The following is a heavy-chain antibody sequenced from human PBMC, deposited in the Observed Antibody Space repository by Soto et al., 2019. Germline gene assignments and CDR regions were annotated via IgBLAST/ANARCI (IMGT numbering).Heavy chain of an antibody. D-gene: IGHD6-19*01. J-gene: IGHJ4*02. V-gene: IGHV3-73*01. CDR2: IRSKPNNYAT. CDR1: GFSFSDSA. CDR3: TRHAVDY. Sequence: GGSLRLSCEVSGFSFSDSAMHWVRQASGKGLQWVGRIRSKPNNYATAYDESVIGRFTISRDDSKNTAYLQMNSLKIEDTAIYYCTRHAVDYWGQGTLVTVSS.